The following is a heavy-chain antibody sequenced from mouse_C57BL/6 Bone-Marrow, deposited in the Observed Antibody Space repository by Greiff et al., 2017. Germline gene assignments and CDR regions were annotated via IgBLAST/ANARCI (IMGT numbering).Heavy chain of an antibody. CDR2: ISNLAYSI. Sequence: EVQLVESGGGLVQPGGSLKLSCAASGFTFSDYGMAWVRQAPRKGPEWVAFISNLAYSIYYADPVTGRFTISRENAKNTLYLETSSLRCDDTAMYFCAINPYYYAMDYWGQGTSVTVSS. CDR3: AINPYYYAMDY. V-gene: IGHV5-15*01. CDR1: GFTFSDYG. J-gene: IGHJ4*01.